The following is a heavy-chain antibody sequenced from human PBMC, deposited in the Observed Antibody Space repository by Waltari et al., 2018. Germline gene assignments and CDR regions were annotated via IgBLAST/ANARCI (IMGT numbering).Heavy chain of an antibody. CDR2: INPSGGST. Sequence: QVQLVQSGAEVKKPGASVKVSCKASGYTFTSYYMHWVRQAPGQGLEWMGIINPSGGSTSYAQKFQGRVTMTRDTSTSTVYMELSSLRSEDTAVYYCVLNYYYYYMYVWGKGTTVTVSS. CDR1: GYTFTSYY. V-gene: IGHV1-46*01. J-gene: IGHJ6*03. CDR3: VLNYYYYYMYV.